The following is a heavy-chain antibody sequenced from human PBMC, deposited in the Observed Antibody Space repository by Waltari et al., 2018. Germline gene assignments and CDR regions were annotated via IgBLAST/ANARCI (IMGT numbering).Heavy chain of an antibody. J-gene: IGHJ3*02. D-gene: IGHD1-26*01. V-gene: IGHV3-74*01. CDR3: ATGAMSAYEI. Sequence: EVQLVESGGGLVQPGGSLRLSCAASGLAFSNYWMHWVRQAPGQGLLWVSRIIKEETNTSYAHSVTGLFTNSRDNAKNTLYLQMNSLRDDDTAVYYCATGAMSAYEIWGQGTMVTVSS. CDR1: GLAFSNYW. CDR2: IIKEETNT.